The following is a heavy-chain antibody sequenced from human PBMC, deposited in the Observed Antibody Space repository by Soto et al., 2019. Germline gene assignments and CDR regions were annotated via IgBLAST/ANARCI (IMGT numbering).Heavy chain of an antibody. V-gene: IGHV3-21*01. CDR3: AGDIVVAADFDY. D-gene: IGHD2-21*01. Sequence: EVQLVESGGGLVKPGGSLRLSCAASGFTFNTYSMNWVRQAPGKGLEWVSSISSSSSYIYYADSVKGRFTISRDNAKNSLYLQMNSLRAEDTAVYYCAGDIVVAADFDYWGQGTLVTVSS. J-gene: IGHJ4*02. CDR2: ISSSSSYI. CDR1: GFTFNTYS.